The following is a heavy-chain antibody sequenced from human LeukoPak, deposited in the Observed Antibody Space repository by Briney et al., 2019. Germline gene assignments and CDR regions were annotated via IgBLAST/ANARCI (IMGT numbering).Heavy chain of an antibody. CDR1: GFTFSSYA. CDR3: ANYYYDSSGYYQFDY. D-gene: IGHD3-22*01. Sequence: KAGGSLRLSCAASGFTFSSYAMSWVRQAPGKGLEWVSAISGSGGSTYYADSVKGRFTISRDNSKNTLYLQMNSLRAEDTAVYYCANYYYDSSGYYQFDYWGQGTLVTVSS. V-gene: IGHV3-23*01. J-gene: IGHJ4*02. CDR2: ISGSGGST.